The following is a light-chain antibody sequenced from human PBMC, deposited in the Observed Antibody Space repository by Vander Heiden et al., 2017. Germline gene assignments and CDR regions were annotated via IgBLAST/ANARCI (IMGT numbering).Light chain of an antibody. CDR3: QQYGSSPPTVT. Sequence: EIVLTQSPGTLSLSPGERATLSPRASQSVSSSDLVWYQQKPGQAPRLLIYGASSRATGIPDRFSGSGSGTDFTLTISRLEPEDFAVYYCQQYGSSPPTVTFGPGTKVDIK. CDR2: GAS. J-gene: IGKJ3*01. CDR1: QSVSSSD. V-gene: IGKV3-20*01.